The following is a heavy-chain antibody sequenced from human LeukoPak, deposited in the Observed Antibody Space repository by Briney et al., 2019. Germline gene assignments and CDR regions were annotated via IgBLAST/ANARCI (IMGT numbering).Heavy chain of an antibody. CDR2: IKEDGSEK. V-gene: IGHV3-7*04. Sequence: GGSLRLSCAASGFTFSSYWMSWVRQAPGKGLEWVANIKEDGSEKDYVVSVKGRFTTSRDNAKNSLYLQMNSLRAEDTAVYYCARGRGLEYWGQGTLVTVSS. CDR3: ARGRGLEY. J-gene: IGHJ4*02. CDR1: GFTFSSYW.